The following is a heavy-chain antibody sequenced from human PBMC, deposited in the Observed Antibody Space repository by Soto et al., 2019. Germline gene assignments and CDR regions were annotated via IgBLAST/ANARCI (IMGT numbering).Heavy chain of an antibody. D-gene: IGHD3-9*01. Sequence: PGGSLRLSCAASGFTFDDYAMHWVRQAPGKGLEWVSGISWNSGSIGYADSVKGRFTISRDNAKNSLYLQMNSLRAEDTALYYCAKAHDMGYTDVWGKGTTVTVSS. CDR1: GFTFDDYA. J-gene: IGHJ6*03. V-gene: IGHV3-9*01. CDR2: ISWNSGSI. CDR3: AKAHDMGYTDV.